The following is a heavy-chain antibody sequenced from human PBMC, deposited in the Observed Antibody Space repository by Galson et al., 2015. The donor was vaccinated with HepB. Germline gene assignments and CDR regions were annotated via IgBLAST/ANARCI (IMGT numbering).Heavy chain of an antibody. CDR3: ARGSGNSVGAMDV. Sequence: SVKVSCKASGYTFSKYDITWVRQAPGQGLEWMGWISAYNGNTNYAQKVQGRVTVTTDTSTSTAYMELRSLRSDDTAVYYCARGSGNSVGAMDVRGQGTTVTVSS. D-gene: IGHD1-26*01. V-gene: IGHV1-18*04. J-gene: IGHJ6*02. CDR2: ISAYNGNT. CDR1: GYTFSKYD.